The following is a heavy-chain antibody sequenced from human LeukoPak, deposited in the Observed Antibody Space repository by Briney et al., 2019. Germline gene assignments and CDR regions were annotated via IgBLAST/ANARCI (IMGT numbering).Heavy chain of an antibody. D-gene: IGHD4-17*01. J-gene: IGHJ4*02. CDR2: ISGTGTSP. V-gene: IGHV3-23*01. Sequence: GGSLRLSCAASGFTFSIYAMSWVRQAPGKGLEWVAGISGTGTSPYYADFVKGRFTVSRDNPKNTLFLQLNSLRAEDTAIYYCAKFLGDYLGFLDYWGQGTLVTVSS. CDR1: GFTFSIYA. CDR3: AKFLGDYLGFLDY.